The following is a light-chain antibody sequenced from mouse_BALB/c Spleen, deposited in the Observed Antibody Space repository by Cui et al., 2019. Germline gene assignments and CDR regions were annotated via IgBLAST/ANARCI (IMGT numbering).Light chain of an antibody. CDR2: STS. J-gene: IGKJ1*01. Sequence: IVLTQALVIVSAAVGEEITLTCSASSSVSYMHWYQQKSGTSPKLLIYSTSNLASGVPSRFSGSGSGTFYSLTISSVEAEDAADYYCHQWSSYPWTFGGGTKLEIK. CDR3: HQWSSYPWT. V-gene: IGKV4-80*01. CDR1: SSVSY.